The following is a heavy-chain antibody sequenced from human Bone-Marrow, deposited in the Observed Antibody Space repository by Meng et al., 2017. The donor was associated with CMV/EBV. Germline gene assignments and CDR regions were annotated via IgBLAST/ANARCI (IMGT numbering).Heavy chain of an antibody. CDR3: ARAGEPTALPIPVVVDGFDI. Sequence: GGSLRLSCAASGFTFSKYDMNWVRQAPGRGLEWVSSISSSSGLIYHTDSVKGRFTISRDNAKISLFMQLNSVSAEDTAMYYCARAGEPTALPIPVVVDGFDIWGQGTVVTVSS. D-gene: IGHD2-2*02. V-gene: IGHV3-21*01. J-gene: IGHJ3*02. CDR1: GFTFSKYD. CDR2: ISSSSGLI.